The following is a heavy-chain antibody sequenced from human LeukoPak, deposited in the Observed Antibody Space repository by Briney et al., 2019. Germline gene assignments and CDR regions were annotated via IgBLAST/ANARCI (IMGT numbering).Heavy chain of an antibody. V-gene: IGHV4-34*01. CDR1: GGSSSGYY. J-gene: IGHJ4*02. D-gene: IGHD3-16*01. CDR3: ARGLLGY. CDR2: IKHSGST. Sequence: SETLSLTCAVHGGSSSGYYWRGIRQPPGKGLEWIGEIKHSGSTNYNPSLKSRVTISIDTSKNQFSLKLSSVTAADAAVYYCARGLLGYWGQGTLVTVSS.